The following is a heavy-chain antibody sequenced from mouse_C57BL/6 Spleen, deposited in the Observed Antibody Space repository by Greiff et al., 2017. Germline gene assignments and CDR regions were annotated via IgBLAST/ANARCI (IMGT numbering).Heavy chain of an antibody. CDR3: ATYGNYDYYAMDY. J-gene: IGHJ4*01. CDR1: GFSLTSYG. Sequence: VQLQQSGPGLVQPSQSLSITCTVSGFSLTSYGVHWVRQSPGKGLEWLGVIWRGGSTDYNAAFMSRLSITKDNSKSQVFFKMNSLQADDTAIYYCATYGNYDYYAMDYWGQGTSVTVSS. V-gene: IGHV2-5*01. CDR2: IWRGGST. D-gene: IGHD2-10*02.